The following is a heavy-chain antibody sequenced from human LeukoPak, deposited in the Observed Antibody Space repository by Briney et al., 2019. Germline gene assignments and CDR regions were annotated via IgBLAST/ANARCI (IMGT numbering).Heavy chain of an antibody. CDR3: ATNWSDFDY. D-gene: IGHD1-1*01. CDR2: IFHSGTS. CDR1: GGSISSGGYY. V-gene: IGHV4-30-2*01. J-gene: IGHJ4*02. Sequence: SETLSLTCTVSGGSISSGGYYWSWIRQAPGKGLEWIGYIFHSGTSYSTPSLKSRVTISMDRSKNQFSLKLTSVTAADTAVYYCATNWSDFDYWGPGTLVTVSS.